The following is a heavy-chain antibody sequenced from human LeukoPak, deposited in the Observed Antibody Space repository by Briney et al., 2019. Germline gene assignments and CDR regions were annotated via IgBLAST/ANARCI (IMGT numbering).Heavy chain of an antibody. CDR2: ISAYNGNT. J-gene: IGHJ4*02. Sequence: ASVTVSCKASGYTFTSYGISWVRQAPGQGLEWMGWISAYNGNTNYAQKLQGRVTMTTDTSTSTAYMELRSLRSDDTAVYCCARDWEYYYDSSGYPRFDYWGQGTLVTVPS. CDR1: GYTFTSYG. D-gene: IGHD3-22*01. CDR3: ARDWEYYYDSSGYPRFDY. V-gene: IGHV1-18*01.